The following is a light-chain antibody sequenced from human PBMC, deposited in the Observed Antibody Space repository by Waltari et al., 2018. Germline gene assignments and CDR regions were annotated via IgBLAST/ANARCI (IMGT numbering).Light chain of an antibody. V-gene: IGLV4-69*01. CDR1: SGHSSNV. J-gene: IGLJ3*02. CDR3: QTGGHGTWV. Sequence: QLVLTQSPSPSPSLGPSVKPTCTPSSGHSSNVIAWLHQQPEKGPRYLMKVNSDGSHSKGDEIPDRFSGSTSGAERYLTIASVQPEDEADYYCQTGGHGTWVFGGGTKLTVL. CDR2: VNSDGSH.